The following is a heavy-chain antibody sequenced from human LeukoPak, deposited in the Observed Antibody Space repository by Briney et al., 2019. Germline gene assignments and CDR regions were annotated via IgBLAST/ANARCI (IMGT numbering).Heavy chain of an antibody. CDR1: GGSISSYY. J-gene: IGHJ6*03. CDR2: IYYSGST. D-gene: IGHD3-22*01. CDR3: ARSNSSGYYYYMDV. V-gene: IGHV4-59*01. Sequence: SETLSLTCTVSGGSISSYYWSWIRQPPGKGLEWIGYIYYSGSTNYNPSLKSRVTISVDTSKNQFSLKLSSVTAADTAVHYCARSNSSGYYYYMDVWGKGTTVTVSS.